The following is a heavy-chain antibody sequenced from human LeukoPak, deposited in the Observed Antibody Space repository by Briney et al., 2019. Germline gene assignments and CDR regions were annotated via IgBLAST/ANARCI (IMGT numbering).Heavy chain of an antibody. D-gene: IGHD1-14*01. V-gene: IGHV3-48*03. CDR3: VRVFVGENFDY. Sequence: GGSLRLSCAASGFTFSSYEMNWVRQAPGKGLEWLSYISYTGSNKYYADSVKGRFTISRDNAKNPLYLQMNSLRAEDTAVYFCVRVFVGENFDYWGRGTLVTVSS. J-gene: IGHJ4*02. CDR2: ISYTGSNK. CDR1: GFTFSSYE.